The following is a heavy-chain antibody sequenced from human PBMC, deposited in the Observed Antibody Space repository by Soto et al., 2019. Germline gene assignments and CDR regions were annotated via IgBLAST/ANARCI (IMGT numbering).Heavy chain of an antibody. D-gene: IGHD3-22*01. CDR2: IISNDDK. J-gene: IGHJ4*02. V-gene: IGHV2-26*01. Sequence: CGPTLVNPTETLTLTCSVSGFSLTDTRMCVSWIRQAPGKALEWLAHIISNDDKSYSTSLKSRLTISKDTSKSQVVLRMTNMDPVDTGRYYCARALFYSDSDGYYFEFDYWGPGTLVTVSS. CDR1: GFSLTDTRMC. CDR3: ARALFYSDSDGYYFEFDY.